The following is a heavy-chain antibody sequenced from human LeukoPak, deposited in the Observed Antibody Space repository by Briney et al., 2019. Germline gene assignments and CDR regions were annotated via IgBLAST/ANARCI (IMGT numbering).Heavy chain of an antibody. J-gene: IGHJ4*02. CDR3: AKDSVVVVAALYYFDY. D-gene: IGHD2-15*01. CDR2: IRYDGSNK. CDR1: GFTFSSYA. Sequence: GGSLRLSCAASGFTFSSYAMSWVRQAPGKGLEWVAFIRYDGSNKYYADSVKGRFTISRDNSKNTLYLQMNSLRAEDTAVYYCAKDSVVVVAALYYFDYWGQGTLVTVSS. V-gene: IGHV3-30*02.